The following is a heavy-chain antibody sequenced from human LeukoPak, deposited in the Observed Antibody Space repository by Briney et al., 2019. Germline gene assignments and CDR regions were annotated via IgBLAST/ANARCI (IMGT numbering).Heavy chain of an antibody. CDR3: ARDIDGYCSGGSCYSYYYYMDV. Sequence: PSETLSLTCTVSGGSISSSSYYWGWIRQPPGKGLEWIGSIYYSGSTYYNPSLKSRVTISVDTSKNQFSLKLSSVTAADTAVYYCARDIDGYCSGGSCYSYYYYMDVWGKGTTVTVSS. CDR1: GGSISSSSYY. J-gene: IGHJ6*03. V-gene: IGHV4-39*07. CDR2: IYYSGST. D-gene: IGHD2-15*01.